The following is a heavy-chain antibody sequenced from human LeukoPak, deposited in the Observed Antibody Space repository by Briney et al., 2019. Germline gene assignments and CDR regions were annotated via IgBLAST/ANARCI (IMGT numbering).Heavy chain of an antibody. V-gene: IGHV4-59*01. J-gene: IGHJ3*02. Sequence: SETLSLTCTVSGGSISSYYWSWIRQPPGKGLEWIGYIYYSGGTNYNPSLKSRVTISVDTSKNQFSLKLSSVTAADTAVYYCATRSPMVLWFGESPNAFDIWGQGTMVTVSS. D-gene: IGHD3-10*01. CDR2: IYYSGGT. CDR3: ATRSPMVLWFGESPNAFDI. CDR1: GGSISSYY.